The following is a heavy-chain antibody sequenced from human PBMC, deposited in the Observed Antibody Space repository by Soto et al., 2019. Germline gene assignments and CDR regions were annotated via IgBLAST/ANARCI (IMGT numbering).Heavy chain of an antibody. D-gene: IGHD3-10*01. CDR3: ARDSHYGSGKGGIGPNWCDP. Sequence: QVQLVQSGTEVKKPGASVKVSCKASGYTFTSYGISWVRQAPGQGLEWMGWISAYNGNTNYAQKLQGRVTMTTDTSTSTVYRELSRRRSDDTAVYYCARDSHYGSGKGGIGPNWCDPWGQGTLVTVSS. CDR1: GYTFTSYG. V-gene: IGHV1-18*01. J-gene: IGHJ5*02. CDR2: ISAYNGNT.